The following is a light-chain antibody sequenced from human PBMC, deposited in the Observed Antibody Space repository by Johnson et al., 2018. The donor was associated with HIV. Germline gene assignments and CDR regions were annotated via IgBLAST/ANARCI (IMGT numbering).Light chain of an antibody. CDR2: DNN. J-gene: IGLJ1*01. CDR1: SSNIENYY. CDR3: GTWDSRLSNFV. Sequence: QPVLTQPPSVSAAPGQKVTISCSGSSSNIENYYVSWYQHHPGTAPKLLIYDNNKRPSGIPDRFSGSKSGTSATLGITGLQTGDEADYYCGTWDSRLSNFVFGIGTKVSVL. V-gene: IGLV1-51*01.